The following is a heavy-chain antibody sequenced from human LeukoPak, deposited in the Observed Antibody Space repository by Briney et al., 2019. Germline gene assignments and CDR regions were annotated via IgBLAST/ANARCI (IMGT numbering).Heavy chain of an antibody. CDR1: GFTFSSYA. Sequence: GGSLRLSCAASGFTFSSYAMSWVRQAPGKGLEWVSSISGSGGRTYHADSVKGRFTISRDNSKNTLYLQMNSLRAEDTAVYYCATPPTVTRNYWGQGILVTVSS. D-gene: IGHD4-17*01. V-gene: IGHV3-23*01. CDR3: ATPPTVTRNY. J-gene: IGHJ4*02. CDR2: ISGSGGRT.